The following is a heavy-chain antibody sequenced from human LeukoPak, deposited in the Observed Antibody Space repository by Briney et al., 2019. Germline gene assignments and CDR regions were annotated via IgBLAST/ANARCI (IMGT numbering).Heavy chain of an antibody. CDR1: RPIFTSYW. CDR3: ARGVGVPPHFDY. Sequence: GASLQISCKGSRPIFTSYWIGWVRQLPGKGLEWMGILYPGDSDTRYSPSFQGQVTISADKSISTAYLQWSSLKASDTAMYYCARGVGVPPHFDYWGQGTLVTVSS. J-gene: IGHJ4*02. D-gene: IGHD2-21*01. CDR2: LYPGDSDT. V-gene: IGHV5-51*01.